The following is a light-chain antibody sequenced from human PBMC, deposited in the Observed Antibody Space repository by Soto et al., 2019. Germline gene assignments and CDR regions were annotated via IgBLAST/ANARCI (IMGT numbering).Light chain of an antibody. CDR1: QSISSN. CDR2: GAS. V-gene: IGKV3-15*01. J-gene: IGKJ1*01. CDR3: QQYNSWPRT. Sequence: DIVMTQSPSTLSVSLGERATISCRASQSISSNLAWYQQKPGQAPRLLIYGASTRESGIPARFSGSGSGTEFTLTISSLQSEDFAVYYCQQYNSWPRTFGQGTKVEIK.